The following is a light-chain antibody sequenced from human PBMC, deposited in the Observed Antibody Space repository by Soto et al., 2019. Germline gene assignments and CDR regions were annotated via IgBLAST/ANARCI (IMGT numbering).Light chain of an antibody. CDR3: QQYETFPIT. J-gene: IGKJ5*01. Sequence: DIQLTQSPSFLSASVGDRVTITCRASQGISSYLAWYQQKPGKAPKLLIYAASTLQSGVPSRFSGSGSGTEFTLTISSLQPEDFATYYCQQYETFPITFGHGTRVDIK. CDR1: QGISSY. CDR2: AAS. V-gene: IGKV1-9*01.